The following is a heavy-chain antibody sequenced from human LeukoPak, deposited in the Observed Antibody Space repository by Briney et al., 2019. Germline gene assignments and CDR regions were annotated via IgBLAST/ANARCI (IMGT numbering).Heavy chain of an antibody. Sequence: ASVKVSCTASGGTFSSYAISWVRQAPGQGLEWMGGIIPIFGTANCAQKFQGRVTITADESTSTAYMELSSLRSEDTAVYYCAREITSMGYSYIDYWGQGTLVTVSS. CDR1: GGTFSSYA. D-gene: IGHD5-18*01. V-gene: IGHV1-69*13. CDR3: AREITSMGYSYIDY. J-gene: IGHJ4*02. CDR2: IIPIFGTA.